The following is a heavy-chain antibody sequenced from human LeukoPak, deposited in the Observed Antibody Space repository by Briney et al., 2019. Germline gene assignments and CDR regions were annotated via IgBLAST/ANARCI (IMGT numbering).Heavy chain of an antibody. CDR3: ARDGYCSGGSCYRDNWFDP. D-gene: IGHD2-15*01. CDR2: ISAYNGNT. V-gene: IGHV1-18*04. J-gene: IGHJ5*02. Sequence: ASVKVSCKASGYTFISYGISWVRQAPGQGLEWMGWISAYNGNTNYAQKLQGRVTMTTDTSTSTAYMELRSLRSDDTAVYYCARDGYCSGGSCYRDNWFDPWGQGTLVTVSS. CDR1: GYTFISYG.